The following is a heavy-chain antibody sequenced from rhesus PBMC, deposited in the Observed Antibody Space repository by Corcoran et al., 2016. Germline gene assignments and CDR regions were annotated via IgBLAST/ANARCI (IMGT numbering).Heavy chain of an antibody. Sequence: QLQLQESGPGLGKPSETLSVNCAGSGGSISSSHWSWSRQAPGQGLEWIGYIYGNGSSTNYNPSLKSRVTLSVDTSKNQLSLKLSSVTTADTAVYYCARHLGSYYPFDYWGQGVLVTVSS. CDR2: IYGNGSST. D-gene: IGHD3-16*01. V-gene: IGHV4-169*01. J-gene: IGHJ4*01. CDR1: GGSISSSH. CDR3: ARHLGSYYPFDY.